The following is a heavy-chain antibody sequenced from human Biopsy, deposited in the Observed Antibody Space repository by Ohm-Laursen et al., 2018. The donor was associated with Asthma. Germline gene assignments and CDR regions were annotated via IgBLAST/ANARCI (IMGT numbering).Heavy chain of an antibody. V-gene: IGHV3-30-3*01. Sequence: SLRLSCAASGFTFGNFWMSWGRQAPGKGLEWVAVISYDGSNKYYADSVKGRFTISRDNSKNTLYLQMNSLRAEDTAVYYCASTAPSIVVVARAGAFDIWGQGTMVTVSS. CDR1: GFTFGNFW. CDR3: ASTAPSIVVVARAGAFDI. D-gene: IGHD3-22*01. J-gene: IGHJ3*02. CDR2: ISYDGSNK.